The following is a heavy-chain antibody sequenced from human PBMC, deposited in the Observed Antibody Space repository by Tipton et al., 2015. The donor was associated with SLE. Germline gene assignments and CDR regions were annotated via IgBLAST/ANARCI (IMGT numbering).Heavy chain of an antibody. CDR1: GGSISSHY. J-gene: IGHJ6*02. V-gene: IGHV4-59*11. CDR2: IYYSGST. CDR3: ARRNYYYGLDV. Sequence: GLVKPSETLSLTCTVSGGSISSHYWSWIRQPPGKGLEWIGYIYYSGSTNYNPSLKSRVTISVDTSKNQFSLKLSSVTAADTALYYCARRNYYYGLDVWGQGTTVTVSS.